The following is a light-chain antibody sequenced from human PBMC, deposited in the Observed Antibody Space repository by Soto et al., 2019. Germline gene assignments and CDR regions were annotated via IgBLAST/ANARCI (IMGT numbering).Light chain of an antibody. V-gene: IGKV3-15*01. CDR1: QSVNRN. J-gene: IGKJ5*01. CDR2: AAS. CDR3: HQENSWTSLN. Sequence: EILLTQSPATLSVSPGERATLSCRSSQSVNRNLGWDQQKPGQAPRLLIFAASTRAPGIPARLSGSGSGTAFPLTISGLQSEDVGVEYCHQENSWTSLNCGQGTRLEV.